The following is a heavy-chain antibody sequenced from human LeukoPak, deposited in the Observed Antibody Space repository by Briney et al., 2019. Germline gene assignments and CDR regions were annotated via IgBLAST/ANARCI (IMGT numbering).Heavy chain of an antibody. Sequence: EASVKVSCKASGYTFTSYGISWVRQAPGQGLEWMGWISAYNGNTNYAQNLQGRVTMTTDTSTSTAYMELRSLRSDDTAVYYCARIYGPYYYYGMDVWGQGTTVTVSS. J-gene: IGHJ6*02. CDR1: GYTFTSYG. V-gene: IGHV1-18*01. CDR3: ARIYGPYYYYGMDV. CDR2: ISAYNGNT. D-gene: IGHD5-12*01.